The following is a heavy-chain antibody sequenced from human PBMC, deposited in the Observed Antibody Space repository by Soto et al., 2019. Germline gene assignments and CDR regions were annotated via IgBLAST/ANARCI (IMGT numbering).Heavy chain of an antibody. Sequence: DSLKIPCTGSGYSFTSYWISWVRQMPGKGLEWMGRIDPSDSYTNYSPSFQGHVTISADNSINTAYLQWISLKASDTAMYYCARQGLGYYPWAFDIWGQGTLATVS. CDR3: ARQGLGYYPWAFDI. CDR1: GYSFTSYW. V-gene: IGHV5-10-1*01. CDR2: IDPSDSYT. J-gene: IGHJ3*02. D-gene: IGHD3-3*01.